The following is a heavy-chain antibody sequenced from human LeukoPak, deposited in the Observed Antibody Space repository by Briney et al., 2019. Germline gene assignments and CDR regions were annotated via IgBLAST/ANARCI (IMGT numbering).Heavy chain of an antibody. CDR1: GGSISSYY. D-gene: IGHD6-19*01. CDR3: ASSVIAVAGTKLVSYFQH. CDR2: IYYSGST. J-gene: IGHJ1*01. Sequence: SETLSLTCTVSGGSISSYYWSWIRQPPGKGLEWIGYIYYSGSTNYNPSLKSRVTISVDTSKSQFSLKLSSVTAADTAVYYCASSVIAVAGTKLVSYFQHWGQGTLVTVSS. V-gene: IGHV4-59*01.